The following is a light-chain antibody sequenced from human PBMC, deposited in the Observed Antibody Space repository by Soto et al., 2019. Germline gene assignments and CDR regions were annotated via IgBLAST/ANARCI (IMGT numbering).Light chain of an antibody. CDR2: DAS. CDR1: QSVSTY. J-gene: IGKJ4*01. V-gene: IGKV3-11*01. CDR3: QQRTNWSLT. Sequence: IILTQSPATLSLSVGERATLSCRASQSVSTYLAWYQQKPGQAPRLLMYDASNRATGIPARFSGSGSGTDFTLTISSLEPEDFAVYYCQQRTNWSLTFGGGTRVEIK.